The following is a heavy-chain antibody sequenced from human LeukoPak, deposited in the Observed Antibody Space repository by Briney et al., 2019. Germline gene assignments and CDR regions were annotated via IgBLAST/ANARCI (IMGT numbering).Heavy chain of an antibody. CDR3: AREEGYCSSSSCHIDY. D-gene: IGHD2-2*02. CDR2: INPNSGGT. CDR1: EYTFTGYY. Sequence: ASVKVSCKASEYTFTGYYLHWVRQAPGQGLERMGWINPNSGGTNYAQKFQGRVTMTRDTSISTAYMDLSRLRSDDTAVYYCAREEGYCSSSSCHIDYWGQGTLVTVSS. V-gene: IGHV1-2*02. J-gene: IGHJ4*02.